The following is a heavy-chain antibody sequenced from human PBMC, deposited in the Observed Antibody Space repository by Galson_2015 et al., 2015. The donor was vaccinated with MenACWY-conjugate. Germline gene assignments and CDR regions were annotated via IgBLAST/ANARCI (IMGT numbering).Heavy chain of an antibody. CDR3: ARLNYDTSGYYYVFFDK. V-gene: IGHV4-59*08. CDR2: ISYTGST. J-gene: IGHJ4*02. D-gene: IGHD3-22*01. CDR1: GGSISNYY. Sequence: SETLSLTCTVSGGSISNYYWSWIRQPPGRGLEWIGYISYTGSTNYNPSLQSRVNISFNTSKNQFSLRLSSVTAADTAVYYCARLNYDTSGYYYVFFDKWGQGTRVTVSS.